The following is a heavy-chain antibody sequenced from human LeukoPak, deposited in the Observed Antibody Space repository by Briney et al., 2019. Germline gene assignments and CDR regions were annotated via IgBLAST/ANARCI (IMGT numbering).Heavy chain of an antibody. J-gene: IGHJ4*02. CDR2: IGISSGNT. D-gene: IGHD1-1*01. Sequence: GGSLRLSCAASGFTFSSYGMHWVRQAPGKGLEWISWIGISSGNTKYADSVKGRFTISGDNAKNSLYLQMNSLRVEDTAVYYCARDHNYAFDHWGQGTLVTVSS. CDR3: ARDHNYAFDH. V-gene: IGHV3-48*04. CDR1: GFTFSSYG.